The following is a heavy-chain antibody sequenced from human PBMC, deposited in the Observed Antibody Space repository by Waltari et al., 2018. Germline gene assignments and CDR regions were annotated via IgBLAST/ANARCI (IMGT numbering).Heavy chain of an antibody. D-gene: IGHD4-17*01. J-gene: IGHJ4*02. CDR1: GFTFSSYA. CDR3: AKQPSMTTVTTLLNY. V-gene: IGHV3-23*03. CDR2: IYSGGRT. Sequence: EVQLLESGGGLVQPGGSLRLSCAASGFTFSSYAMSWVSQAPGKGLEWVSVIYSGGRTYYADSVKGRFTSSRDNSKNTLYLQMNSLRAEDTAVYYCAKQPSMTTVTTLLNYWGQGTLVTVSS.